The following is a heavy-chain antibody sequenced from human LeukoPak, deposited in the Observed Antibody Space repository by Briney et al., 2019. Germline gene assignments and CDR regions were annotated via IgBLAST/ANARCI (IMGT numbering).Heavy chain of an antibody. V-gene: IGHV3-33*01. CDR2: IWYDGGNK. CDR3: ARGEGDSGGNFVGDY. D-gene: IGHD4-23*01. J-gene: IGHJ4*02. CDR1: GFTFSSYG. Sequence: PGRSLRLSCAASGFTFSSYGMHWVRQAPGKGLEWVAVIWYDGGNKYYADSVKGRFTISRDNSKNTLYLQMNSLRAEDTAVYYCARGEGDSGGNFVGDYWGQGTLVTVSS.